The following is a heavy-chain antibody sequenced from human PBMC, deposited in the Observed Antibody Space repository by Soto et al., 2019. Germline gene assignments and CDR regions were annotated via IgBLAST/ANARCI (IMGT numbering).Heavy chain of an antibody. J-gene: IGHJ5*02. V-gene: IGHV3-48*02. D-gene: IGHD3-3*01. CDR3: ARGGTIFGGDNWFDP. CDR2: ISSSSSTI. Sequence: EVQLVESGGGLVQPGGSLRLSYAASGFTFSSYSMNWVRQAPGKGLEWVSYISSSSSTIYYADSVKGRFTISRDNAKNALSLQMNSLRDEDTAVYYCARGGTIFGGDNWFDPWGQGTLVTVSS. CDR1: GFTFSSYS.